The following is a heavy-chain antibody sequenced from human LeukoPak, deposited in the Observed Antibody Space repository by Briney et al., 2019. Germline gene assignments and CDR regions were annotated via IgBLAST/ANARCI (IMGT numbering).Heavy chain of an antibody. CDR2: IYYTGST. CDR1: GGSISTTNYY. Sequence: SETLSLTCTVSGGSISTTNYYWGWIRQPPGKGLEWIGTIYYTGSTYYNPSLKSRVTISVDTSKNQFSLSLNSVTAADTAVYYCARHPNSWFDPWGQGTLVTVSS. CDR3: ARHPNSWFDP. V-gene: IGHV4-39*01. J-gene: IGHJ5*02.